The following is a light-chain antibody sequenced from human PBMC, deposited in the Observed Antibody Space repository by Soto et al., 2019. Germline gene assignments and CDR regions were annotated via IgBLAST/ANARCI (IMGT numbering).Light chain of an antibody. J-gene: IGKJ1*01. CDR2: AAS. CDR3: QQSYSTPWT. Sequence: TQSPGTLSLSPGERATLSCRASQSISNYLSWYQQIPGKAPKLLIYAASTLRSGVSSRFSGSGSGTDFTLTISSLQPEDFATYYCQQSYSTPWTFGQGTKVEIK. V-gene: IGKV1-39*01. CDR1: QSISNY.